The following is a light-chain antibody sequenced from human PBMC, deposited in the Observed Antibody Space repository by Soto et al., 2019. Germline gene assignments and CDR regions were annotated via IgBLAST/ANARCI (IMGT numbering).Light chain of an antibody. CDR2: EVS. CDR1: SSDVCGYNY. J-gene: IGLJ1*01. V-gene: IGLV2-14*01. CDR3: SSFTSSGTRV. Sequence: QSALTQPASVSGSPGQSITISCTGTSSDVCGYNYVSWYQQHPGKAPKVMIYEVSNRPSGVSNRFSASKSGNTASLTISGLQVEDEADYYCSSFTSSGTRVFGTGAKLTVL.